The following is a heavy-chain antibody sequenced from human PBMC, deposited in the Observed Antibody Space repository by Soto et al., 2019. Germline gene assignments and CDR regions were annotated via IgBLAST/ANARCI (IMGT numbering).Heavy chain of an antibody. CDR3: AKEVWRGDAFDI. CDR1: GFTFRSYA. D-gene: IGHD2-21*01. Sequence: GGSLRRSCSASGFTFRSYAMSWVRQAPGKGLEWVSAISGSGGSTYYADSVKGRFTISRDNSKNTLYLQVNSLRAEDTAVYYCAKEVWRGDAFDIWGQGTMVTVS. J-gene: IGHJ3*02. V-gene: IGHV3-23*01. CDR2: ISGSGGST.